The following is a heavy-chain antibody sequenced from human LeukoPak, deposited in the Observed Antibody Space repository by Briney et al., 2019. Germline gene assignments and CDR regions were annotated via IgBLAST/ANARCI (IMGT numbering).Heavy chain of an antibody. CDR3: ARFKAAGDSYFDY. CDR2: IYNDGST. D-gene: IGHD6-13*01. Sequence: PGGSLRLSCAASGFTVSSNYMSWVRQAPGKGLEWVSVIYNDGSTYYADSVKGRFIISRDNSKDTLYLQTNSLRAEDTAVYYCARFKAAGDSYFDYWGQGTLVTVSS. V-gene: IGHV3-53*01. CDR1: GFTVSSNY. J-gene: IGHJ4*02.